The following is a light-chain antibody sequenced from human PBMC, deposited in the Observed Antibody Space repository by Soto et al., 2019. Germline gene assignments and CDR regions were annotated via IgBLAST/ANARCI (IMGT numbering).Light chain of an antibody. CDR3: QSYVSGLSGPWV. CDR1: SSNLGAGYD. J-gene: IGLJ3*02. CDR2: SNT. Sequence: QSVLTQPPSVSGAPGQRVTISCTGNSSNLGAGYDVHWYQHIPGSAPKLLIYSNTNRPSGVPDRFSGSKSGTSASLAISGLQAEEEGDYHCQSYVSGLSGPWVFGGGTKLTVL. V-gene: IGLV1-40*01.